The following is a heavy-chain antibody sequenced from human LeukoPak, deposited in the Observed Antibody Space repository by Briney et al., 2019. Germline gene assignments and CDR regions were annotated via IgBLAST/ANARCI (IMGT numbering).Heavy chain of an antibody. J-gene: IGHJ4*02. V-gene: IGHV3-21*01. CDR2: ISSSSGYI. CDR3: ARDLGVIVHPSDY. Sequence: PGGSLRLSCAASGFTFSSYSMNWVRQAPGQGLEWVSSISSSSGYIWYVDSVEGRFTISRDNAKNSLYLQMNSLRAEDTAVYYCARDLGVIVHPSDYWGQGTLVTVSS. CDR1: GFTFSSYS. D-gene: IGHD3-16*02.